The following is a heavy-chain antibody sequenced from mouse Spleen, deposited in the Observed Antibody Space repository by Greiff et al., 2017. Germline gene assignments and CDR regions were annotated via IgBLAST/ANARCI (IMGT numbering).Heavy chain of an antibody. CDR3: ARGGYGYYGYAMYY. CDR1: GYTFTSYW. Sequence: VQLQQSGAELVKPGASVKLSCKASGYTFTSYWMHWVQQRPGQGLEWIGYINPSCGYSTCNQTFKEKATLTADKASSTADIQLSSLTYEDSAVYYCARGGYGYYGYAMYYWGQGTSSPGSS. D-gene: IGHD2-3*01. V-gene: IGHV1-7*01. J-gene: IGHJ4*01. CDR2: INPSCGYS.